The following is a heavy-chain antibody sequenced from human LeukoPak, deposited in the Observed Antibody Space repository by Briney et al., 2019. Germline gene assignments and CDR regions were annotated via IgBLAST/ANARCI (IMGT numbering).Heavy chain of an antibody. Sequence: GGSLRLSCAASGFTFSTYIMNWVRQAPGKGLEWVSAISGSGGSTYYADSVKGRFTISRDNSKNTLYLQMNSLRAEDTAVYYCAKDRRIVGASNGDYWGQGTLVTVSS. V-gene: IGHV3-23*01. CDR1: GFTFSTYI. J-gene: IGHJ4*02. CDR2: ISGSGGST. D-gene: IGHD1-26*01. CDR3: AKDRRIVGASNGDY.